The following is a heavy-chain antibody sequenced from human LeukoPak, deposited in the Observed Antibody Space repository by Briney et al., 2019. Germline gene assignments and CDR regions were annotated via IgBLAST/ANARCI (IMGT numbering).Heavy chain of an antibody. D-gene: IGHD3-22*01. J-gene: IGHJ3*02. Sequence: SETLSLTCTVSGGSISSYYWSWIRQPAGKGLEWIGRIYTSGSTNYNPSLKSRVTMSVDTSKIQFSLKLSSVTAADTAVYYCARAVYYYDSSGYWGLDAFDIWGQGTMVTVSS. CDR3: ARAVYYYDSSGYWGLDAFDI. V-gene: IGHV4-4*07. CDR2: IYTSGST. CDR1: GGSISSYY.